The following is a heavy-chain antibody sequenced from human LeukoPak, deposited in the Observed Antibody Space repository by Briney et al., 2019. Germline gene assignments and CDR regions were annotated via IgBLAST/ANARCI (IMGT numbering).Heavy chain of an antibody. Sequence: SETLSLTCTVSGGSISSYYWSWIRQPPGKGLEWIGYINYIGGTNYNPSLKSRVTISVDTSKNQFSLRLNSVTAADTAVYYCARQGRDYYDSSGYYTNWGQGNLVTVSS. CDR3: ARQGRDYYDSSGYYTN. V-gene: IGHV4-59*08. D-gene: IGHD3-22*01. J-gene: IGHJ4*02. CDR1: GGSISSYY. CDR2: INYIGGT.